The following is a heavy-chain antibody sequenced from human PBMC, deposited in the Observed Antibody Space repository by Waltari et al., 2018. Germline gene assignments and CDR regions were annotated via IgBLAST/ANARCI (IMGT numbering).Heavy chain of an antibody. D-gene: IGHD3-3*01. Sequence: QVQLQESGPGLVKPSETLSLTCTVSGGSINSSYWSWIRPPPGKGLEWIAYVYYSGNANYNPSLMYRVTISLVTSTNQVSLKLRSVTAADTAVYYCATSWIWSVGVSDTGPDAVDIWGQGTMVTVSS. CDR3: ATSWIWSVGVSDTGPDAVDI. CDR1: GGSINSSY. V-gene: IGHV4-59*01. J-gene: IGHJ3*02. CDR2: VYYSGNA.